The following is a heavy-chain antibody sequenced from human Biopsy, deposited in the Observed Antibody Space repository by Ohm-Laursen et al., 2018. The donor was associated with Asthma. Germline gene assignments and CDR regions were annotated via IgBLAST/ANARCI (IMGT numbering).Heavy chain of an antibody. Sequence: GASVKVPCKASGYTFINYAIHWVRQAPGQRLEWMGWINAGNGNTKYSQKFQGRVTITRDTSASTAYMDLSSLRSEDTAVYYCARTYYDFLTGQVNDVFAIWGQGTMVTVSS. J-gene: IGHJ3*02. CDR1: GYTFINYA. CDR2: INAGNGNT. D-gene: IGHD3-9*01. CDR3: ARTYYDFLTGQVNDVFAI. V-gene: IGHV1-3*01.